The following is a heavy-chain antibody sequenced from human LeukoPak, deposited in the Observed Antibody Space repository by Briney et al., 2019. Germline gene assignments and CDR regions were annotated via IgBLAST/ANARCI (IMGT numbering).Heavy chain of an antibody. Sequence: ASVKVSCKSSGYTFTTYGITWVRQAPGQGLEWMGWISTYNGNTDYAQQFQGRVTMTTKTSTNTAYMELRSLRSDDTAIYYCATERIGWLDPWGQGTLVTVSS. CDR1: GYTFTTYG. CDR3: ATERIGWLDP. J-gene: IGHJ5*02. V-gene: IGHV1-18*01. D-gene: IGHD2-15*01. CDR2: ISTYNGNT.